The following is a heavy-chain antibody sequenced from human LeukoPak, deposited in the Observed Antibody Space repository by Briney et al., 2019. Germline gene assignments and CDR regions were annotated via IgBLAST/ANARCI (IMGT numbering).Heavy chain of an antibody. D-gene: IGHD3-10*01. J-gene: IGHJ3*02. CDR3: ARDLFRVSDAFDI. Sequence: PSETLSLTCSVSGGSISDYYWTWIRQPAGKGLEWIGRIYTSGSTNYNPSLKSRVTMSVDTSKNQFSLKLSSVTAADTAVYYCARDLFRVSDAFDIWGQGTMVTVSS. CDR1: GGSISDYY. V-gene: IGHV4-4*07. CDR2: IYTSGST.